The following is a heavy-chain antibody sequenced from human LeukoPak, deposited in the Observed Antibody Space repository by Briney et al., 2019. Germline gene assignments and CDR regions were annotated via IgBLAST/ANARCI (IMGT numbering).Heavy chain of an antibody. V-gene: IGHV4-34*01. D-gene: IGHD3-10*01. CDR2: INHSGST. CDR3: ARGRSRITMVRGVIMFDY. J-gene: IGHJ4*02. Sequence: SETLSLTCAVYGVSFSGYYWSWIRQPPGKGLGWIGEINHSGSTNYNPSLKSRVTISVDTSKNQFSLKLSSVTAADTAVYYCARGRSRITMVRGVIMFDYWGQGTLVTVSS. CDR1: GVSFSGYY.